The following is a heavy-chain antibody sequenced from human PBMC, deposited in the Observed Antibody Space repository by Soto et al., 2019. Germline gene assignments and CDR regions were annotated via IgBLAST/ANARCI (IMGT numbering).Heavy chain of an antibody. CDR1: GYTFTSYG. D-gene: IGHD6-13*01. CDR2: ISAYNGHT. CDR3: AGGREAAAGPRFDP. J-gene: IGHJ5*02. V-gene: IGHV1-18*01. Sequence: QVQLVQSGAEVKKPGASVKVSCKASGYTFTSYGISWVRQAPGHGLEWMGWISAYNGHTNYAQKLQGRVTTTTDTSTSTAYIELRSLRSDDTAVYYCAGGREAAAGPRFDPWCQGTLVTVSS.